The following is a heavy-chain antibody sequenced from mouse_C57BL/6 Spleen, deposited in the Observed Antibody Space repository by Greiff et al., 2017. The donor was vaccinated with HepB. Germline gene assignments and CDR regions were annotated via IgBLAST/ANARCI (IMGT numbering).Heavy chain of an antibody. V-gene: IGHV1-69*01. CDR3: ARSGYYGSSYKYFDV. CDR1: GYTFTSYW. CDR2: IDPSDSYT. J-gene: IGHJ1*03. Sequence: QVQLQQPGAELVMPGASVKLSCKASGYTFTSYWMHWVKQRPGQGLEWIGEIDPSDSYTNYNQKFKGKSTLTVDKSSSTAYMQRSSLTSEDSAVYYCARSGYYGSSYKYFDVWGTGTTVTVSS. D-gene: IGHD1-1*01.